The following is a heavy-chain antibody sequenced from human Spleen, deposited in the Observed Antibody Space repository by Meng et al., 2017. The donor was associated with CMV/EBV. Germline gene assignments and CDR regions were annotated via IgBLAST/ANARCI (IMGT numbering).Heavy chain of an antibody. CDR3: ARDSADFWSGYTY. Sequence: SETLSLTCTVSGGSISSSSYYWGWIRQPPGKGLEWIGYIYYSGSTYYNPSLKSRVFISVDTSNNQFSLRLSSVTAADTAVYYCARDSADFWSGYTYWGQGTLVTVSS. CDR2: IYYSGST. CDR1: GGSISSSSYY. J-gene: IGHJ4*02. V-gene: IGHV4-30-4*08. D-gene: IGHD3-3*01.